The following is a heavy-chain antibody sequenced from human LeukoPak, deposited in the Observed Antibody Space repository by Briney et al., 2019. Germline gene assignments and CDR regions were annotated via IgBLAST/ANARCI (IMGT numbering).Heavy chain of an antibody. CDR2: ISYDGSNK. D-gene: IGHD2-15*01. J-gene: IGHJ4*02. CDR1: GFTFSSYA. CDR3: AREDCSGGSCSFDY. Sequence: GGPLRLSCAASGFTFSSYAMHWVRQAPGKGLEWVAVISYDGSNKYYADSVKGRFTISRDNSKNTLYLQMNSLRAEDTAVYYCAREDCSGGSCSFDYWGQGTLVTVSS. V-gene: IGHV3-30*14.